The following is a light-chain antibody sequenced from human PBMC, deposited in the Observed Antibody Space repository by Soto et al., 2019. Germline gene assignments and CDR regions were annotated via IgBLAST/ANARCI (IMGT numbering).Light chain of an antibody. CDR3: QQYNSYSWT. J-gene: IGKJ1*01. CDR2: MAS. V-gene: IGKV1-5*03. CDR1: QAISFW. Sequence: DIQMTQSPSTLSASIGDRVTITCRASQAISFWLAWYQQKPGKAPKLLIYMASSLESGVPSRFSGSGSGTEFTLTISSLQPDDFATYYCQQYNSYSWTFGQGTKVDIK.